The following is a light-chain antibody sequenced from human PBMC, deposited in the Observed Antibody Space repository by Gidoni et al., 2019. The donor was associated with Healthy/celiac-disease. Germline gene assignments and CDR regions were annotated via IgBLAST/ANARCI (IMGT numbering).Light chain of an antibody. Sequence: IQMIQSPSSLSASVGDSVTITCRASQSISSYLNWYQQKPGNSPKLLIYAASSLQSGVQSRVSGRGSGKDFTSTISSLQPEDFATYYCQQSYSTPRTFGQGTKVEIK. V-gene: IGKV1-39*01. J-gene: IGKJ1*01. CDR3: QQSYSTPRT. CDR2: AAS. CDR1: QSISSY.